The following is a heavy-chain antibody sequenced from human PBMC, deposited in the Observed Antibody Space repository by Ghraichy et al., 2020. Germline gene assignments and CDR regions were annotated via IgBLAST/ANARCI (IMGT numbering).Heavy chain of an antibody. Sequence: GGSLRLSCAASGFTFSSYSMNWVRQAPGKGLEWVSSISSSSSNIYYADSVKGRFTISRDNAKNSLYLQMNSLRAEDTAVYYCARDLDADYDSSGYSNYYGMDVWGQGTTVTVSS. CDR2: ISSSSSNI. CDR1: GFTFSSYS. V-gene: IGHV3-21*01. CDR3: ARDLDADYDSSGYSNYYGMDV. J-gene: IGHJ6*02. D-gene: IGHD3-22*01.